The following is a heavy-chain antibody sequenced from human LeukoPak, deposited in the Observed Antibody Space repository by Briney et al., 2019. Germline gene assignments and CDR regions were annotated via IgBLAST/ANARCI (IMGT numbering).Heavy chain of an antibody. Sequence: SETLSLTCTVSGGSISSYYWSWIRQPPGKGLEWIGYIYYSGSTNYNPSLKSRVTISVDTSKNQFSLKLSSVTAADTAVYYCARAATMVRGVTAPLYYYYGMDVWGQGTTVTVSS. J-gene: IGHJ6*02. CDR3: ARAATMVRGVTAPLYYYYGMDV. CDR1: GGSISSYY. D-gene: IGHD3-10*01. V-gene: IGHV4-59*01. CDR2: IYYSGST.